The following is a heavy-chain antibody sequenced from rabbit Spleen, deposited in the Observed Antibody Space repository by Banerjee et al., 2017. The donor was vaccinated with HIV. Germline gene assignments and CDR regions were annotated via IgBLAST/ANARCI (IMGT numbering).Heavy chain of an antibody. CDR1: GVSFTNSNY. V-gene: IGHV1S40*01. Sequence: QSLEESGGDLVKPGASLTLTCTASGVSFTNSNYMCWVRQAPGKGLEWIACIDTGRSGFTYFASWAKGRFTISKTSSTTVTLQMTSLTAADTATYFCARDTGSSFSSYGMDLWGQGTLVTVS. J-gene: IGHJ6*01. CDR2: IDTGRSGFT. CDR3: ARDTGSSFSSYGMDL. D-gene: IGHD8-1*01.